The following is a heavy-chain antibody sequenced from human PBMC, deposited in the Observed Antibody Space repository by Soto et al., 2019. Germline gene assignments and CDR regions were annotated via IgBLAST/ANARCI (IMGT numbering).Heavy chain of an antibody. CDR3: ARAGQTSVYDYYYGMDG. CDR2: IYYSGST. J-gene: IGHJ6*02. V-gene: IGHV4-59*01. Sequence: QVQLQESGPGLVKPSETLSLTCTVSGGSISSYYWSWIRQPPGKGLEWIGYIYYSGSTNYNPSLKRRVNISVDTSKNQFSRELSSVTAADTAVYYCARAGQTSVYDYYYGMDGWGQGNTGPVSS. CDR1: GGSISSYY.